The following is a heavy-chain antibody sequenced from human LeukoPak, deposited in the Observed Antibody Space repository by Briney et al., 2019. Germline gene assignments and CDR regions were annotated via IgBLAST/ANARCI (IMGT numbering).Heavy chain of an antibody. Sequence: SETLSLTCTVSGGSISSSSYYWGWIRQPPGKGLEWFGSIYYSGSTYYNPSLKSRVTISVDTSKNQFSLKLSSVTAADTAVYYCARGRGWCSGGSCYVPFDYWGQGTLVTVSS. CDR1: GGSISSSSYY. J-gene: IGHJ4*02. D-gene: IGHD2-15*01. V-gene: IGHV4-39*07. CDR3: ARGRGWCSGGSCYVPFDY. CDR2: IYYSGST.